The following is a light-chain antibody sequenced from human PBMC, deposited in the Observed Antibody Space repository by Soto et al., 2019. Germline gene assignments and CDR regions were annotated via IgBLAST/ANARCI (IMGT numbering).Light chain of an antibody. CDR1: SSNIGSDY. CDR2: TDN. V-gene: IGLV1-47*01. CDR3: AAWDDSLESVV. Sequence: QSVLIQPPSASGTPGQTVTISCSGSSSNIGSDYVYWYQQVPGTAPKLLIYTDNQRPSGVPDRFSGSKSGTSGSLAISGLRSEDEAEYYCAAWDDSLESVVFGGGTKLTVL. J-gene: IGLJ2*01.